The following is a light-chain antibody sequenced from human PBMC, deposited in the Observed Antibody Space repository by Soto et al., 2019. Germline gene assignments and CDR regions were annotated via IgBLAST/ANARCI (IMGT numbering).Light chain of an antibody. J-gene: IGLJ1*01. V-gene: IGLV2-14*01. Sequence: QSALTQPASVSGSPGQSITISCTGTSNDAGGYNYVSWYQQHPGKAHKLMIYDVSNRPSGVSNRFSGSKSGNTASLTISGLQAEDEADYYCSSYTSSSTLVFGTGTKVTVL. CDR2: DVS. CDR1: SNDAGGYNY. CDR3: SSYTSSSTLV.